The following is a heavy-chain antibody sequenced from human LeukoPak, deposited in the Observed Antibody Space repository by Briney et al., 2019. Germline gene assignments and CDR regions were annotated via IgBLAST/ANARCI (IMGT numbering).Heavy chain of an antibody. D-gene: IGHD6-13*01. J-gene: IGHJ5*02. CDR2: INHSGST. CDR1: GGSFSGYY. Sequence: SETLSLTCAVYGGSFSGYYWSWIRQPPGKGLEWIGEINHSGSTNYNPSLKSRVTISVDTSKNQFSLKLSSVTAADTAVYYCARGPLLTSQQQLPRLTLIPLDPWGQGTLVTVSS. V-gene: IGHV4-34*01. CDR3: ARGPLLTSQQQLPRLTLIPLDP.